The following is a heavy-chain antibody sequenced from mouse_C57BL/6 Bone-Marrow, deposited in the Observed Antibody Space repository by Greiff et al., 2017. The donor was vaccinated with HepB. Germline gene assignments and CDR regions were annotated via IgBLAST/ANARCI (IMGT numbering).Heavy chain of an antibody. J-gene: IGHJ4*01. CDR2: IDPSDSYT. V-gene: IGHV1-69*01. CDR1: GYTFTSYW. CDR3: ASPNWDDYAMDY. D-gene: IGHD4-1*02. Sequence: QVQLQQPGAELVMPGASVKLSCKASGYTFTSYWMHWVKQRPGQGLEWIGEIDPSDSYTNYNQKFKGKSTLTVDKSSSTAYMQLSSLTSEDSAVYYCASPNWDDYAMDYWGQGTSVTVSS.